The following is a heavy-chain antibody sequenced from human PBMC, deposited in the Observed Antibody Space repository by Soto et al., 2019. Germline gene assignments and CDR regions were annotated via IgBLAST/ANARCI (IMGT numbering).Heavy chain of an antibody. CDR1: GGTFSSYT. Sequence: QVQLVQSGAEVKKPGSSVKVSCKASGGTFSSYTISWVRQAPGQGLEWMGRIIPILGIANYAQKFQGRVTITADKSTSTAYMGLSSLRSEDTAVYYCARDLLGYCSSTSCPSYMDVWGKGTTVTVSS. J-gene: IGHJ6*03. V-gene: IGHV1-69*08. D-gene: IGHD2-2*01. CDR3: ARDLLGYCSSTSCPSYMDV. CDR2: IIPILGIA.